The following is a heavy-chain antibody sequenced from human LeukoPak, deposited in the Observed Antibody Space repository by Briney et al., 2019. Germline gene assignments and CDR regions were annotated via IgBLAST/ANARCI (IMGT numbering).Heavy chain of an antibody. V-gene: IGHV4-59*01. D-gene: IGHD6-13*01. J-gene: IGHJ5*02. Sequence: SETLSLTCTVSDGSISSYYWNWIRHPPGKGLEWIGYIYYTGTTNYNPSLKSRVTISLDTSKNQFSLKLSSVTTADTAVYYCARQAGAAAGIVAGWFDPWGQGTLVTVSS. CDR2: IYYTGTT. CDR1: DGSISSYY. CDR3: ARQAGAAAGIVAGWFDP.